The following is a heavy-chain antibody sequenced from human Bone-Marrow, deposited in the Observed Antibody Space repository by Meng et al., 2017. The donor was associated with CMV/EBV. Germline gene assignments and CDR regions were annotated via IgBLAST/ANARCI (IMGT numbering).Heavy chain of an antibody. CDR1: GFTFSNAW. V-gene: IGHV3-15*01. CDR2: IKSKTDGGTT. Sequence: GGSLRLSCAASGFTFSNAWMSWVRQAPGEGLEWVGRIKSKTDGGTTDYAAPVKGRFTIPRDDSKNTLYLQMNSLKTEDTAVYYCTTGWTARSGDIGIWGQGTMVTVSS. D-gene: IGHD2-21*01. CDR3: TTGWTARSGDIGI. J-gene: IGHJ3*02.